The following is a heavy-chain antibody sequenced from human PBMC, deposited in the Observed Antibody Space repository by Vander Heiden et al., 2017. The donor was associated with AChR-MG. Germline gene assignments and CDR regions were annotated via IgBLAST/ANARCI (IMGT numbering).Heavy chain of an antibody. CDR3: ARGKNYYYYYMDV. V-gene: IGHV3-33*01. Sequence: QVQLVESGGGVVQPGRSLRLCCAASGCTFSSFGMHWVRQAPGKGLEWVAVIWYDGSNKYYADSVKGRFTISRDNSKNTLYLQMNSLRAEDTAVYYCARGKNYYYYYMDVWGKGTTVTVSS. J-gene: IGHJ6*03. CDR1: GCTFSSFG. CDR2: IWYDGSNK.